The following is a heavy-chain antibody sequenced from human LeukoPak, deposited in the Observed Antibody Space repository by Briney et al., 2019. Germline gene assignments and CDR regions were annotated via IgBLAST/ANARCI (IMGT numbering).Heavy chain of an antibody. V-gene: IGHV3-23*01. Sequence: GGSLRLSCAASGFTFSSYAMSWVRQAPGKGLEWVSAISGSGGSTYYADSVKGRFTISRDNSKNTLYLQMNSLRAEDTAVYYCAKDVNDYVWGSYRYNYFDYWGQGTLVTVSS. CDR1: GFTFSSYA. CDR3: AKDVNDYVWGSYRYNYFDY. J-gene: IGHJ4*02. CDR2: ISGSGGST. D-gene: IGHD3-16*02.